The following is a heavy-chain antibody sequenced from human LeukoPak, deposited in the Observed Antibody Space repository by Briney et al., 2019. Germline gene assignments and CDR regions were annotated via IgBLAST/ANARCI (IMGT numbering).Heavy chain of an antibody. CDR3: AKFSHLTIRATTVDY. V-gene: IGHV3-23*01. CDR2: ISGSGGST. J-gene: IGHJ4*02. D-gene: IGHD1-26*01. CDR1: GFTFSSYA. Sequence: HPGASLRLSCAASGFTFSSYAMSWVRQAPGKGLEWVSAISGSGGSTYYADSVKGRFAISRDNSKNTLYLQMNSLRAEDTAVSFCAKFSHLTIRATTVDYWGQGTLVTVSS.